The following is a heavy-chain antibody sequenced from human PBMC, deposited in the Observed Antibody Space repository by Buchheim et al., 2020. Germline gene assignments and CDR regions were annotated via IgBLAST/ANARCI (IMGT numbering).Heavy chain of an antibody. J-gene: IGHJ2*01. V-gene: IGHV4-59*01. D-gene: IGHD3-16*01. Sequence: QVQLQESGPGLVKPSETLSLTCTVSGGSISSYYWSWIRQPPGRGLEWIGYVLHNGNTHYNPSLNSRLSMSVDTSRNKFSLKLSSVTAADTAVYHCARENWERPPHWYFDLWGRGTL. CDR2: VLHNGNT. CDR3: ARENWERPPHWYFDL. CDR1: GGSISSYY.